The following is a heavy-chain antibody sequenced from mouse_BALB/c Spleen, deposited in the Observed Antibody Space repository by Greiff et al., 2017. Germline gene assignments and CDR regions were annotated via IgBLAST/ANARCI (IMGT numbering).Heavy chain of an antibody. V-gene: IGHV1S29*02. CDR3: TRRYGNLYAMDY. CDR1: GYTFTDYD. Sequence: VQLQQSGPELVKPGASVKISCKASGYTFTDYDMHWVKQSHGKSLEWIGYIYPYNGGTGYNQKFKSKATLTVDNSSSTAYMELRSLTSEDSAVYYCTRRYGNLYAMDYWGQGTSVTVSS. D-gene: IGHD2-1*01. J-gene: IGHJ4*01. CDR2: IYPYNGGT.